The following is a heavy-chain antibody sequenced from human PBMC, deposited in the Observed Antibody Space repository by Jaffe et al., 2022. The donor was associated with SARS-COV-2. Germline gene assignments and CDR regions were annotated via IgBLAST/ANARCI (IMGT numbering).Heavy chain of an antibody. J-gene: IGHJ2*01. V-gene: IGHV3-33*01. Sequence: QVQLVESGGGVVQPGRSLRLSCAASGFTVSAYALHWVRQPAGKGLEWAAVIWYDGTKEYYADSVKGRFTVSRDTSTNTLSLEMNSLTAEDTAIYYCARSPPTDWFLDLWGRGTLVTVSS. CDR2: IWYDGTKE. CDR3: ARSPPTDWFLDL. D-gene: IGHD4-4*01. CDR1: GFTVSAYA.